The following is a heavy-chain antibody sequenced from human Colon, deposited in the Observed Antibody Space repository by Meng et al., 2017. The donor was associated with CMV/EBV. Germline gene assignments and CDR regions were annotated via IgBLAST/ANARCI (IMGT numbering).Heavy chain of an antibody. J-gene: IGHJ6*02. CDR2: ISYNGKST. CDR3: ARDIGDLSVVVIAGTGYYGMDV. V-gene: IGHV3-48*04. D-gene: IGHD2-21*01. Sequence: GESLKISCAGSGFTFGHYSMNWVRQAPGKGLEWLSYISYNGKSTYYADSVKGRFTVSGDTAKNSLSLQMNSLRPEDTAVYYCARDIGDLSVVVIAGTGYYGMDVWGQGTTVTVSS. CDR1: GFTFGHYS.